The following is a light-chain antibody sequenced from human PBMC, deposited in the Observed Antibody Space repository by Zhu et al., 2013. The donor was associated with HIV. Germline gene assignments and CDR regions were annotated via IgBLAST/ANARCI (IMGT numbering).Light chain of an antibody. V-gene: IGKV3D-15*01. CDR1: QSVTKD. J-gene: IGKJ4*01. CDR3: QQYNNWPPLT. Sequence: EIVLTQSPGTMFLSPGERATLSCTASQSVTKDFLAWYQQKPGQSPRLLIYGASTRASGIPARFTGSGSGTDFTLTISSLQSEDFAVYYCQQYNNWPPLTFGGGTKVEIK. CDR2: GAS.